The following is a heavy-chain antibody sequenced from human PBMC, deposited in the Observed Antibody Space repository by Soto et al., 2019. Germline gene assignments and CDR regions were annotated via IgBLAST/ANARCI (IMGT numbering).Heavy chain of an antibody. CDR2: ISAYNGNT. Sequence: QVQLVQSGAEVKKPGASVKVSCKASGYTFTSYGISCVRQAPGQALEWMGWISAYNGNTNYAQKLQGRVTMTTDTSTSTAYMELMSLRSDDTAVYYCVGAKGDYGADAFDIWGQGTMVTVSS. CDR3: VGAKGDYGADAFDI. J-gene: IGHJ3*02. D-gene: IGHD4-17*01. V-gene: IGHV1-18*01. CDR1: GYTFTSYG.